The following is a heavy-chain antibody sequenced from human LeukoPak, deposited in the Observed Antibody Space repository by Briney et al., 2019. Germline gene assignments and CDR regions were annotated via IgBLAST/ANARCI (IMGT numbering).Heavy chain of an antibody. V-gene: IGHV4-4*07. CDR1: GGSISSYY. J-gene: IGHJ5*02. Sequence: SETLSLTCTVSGGSISSYYWSWIRQPAGKGLEWIGRIYTSGSTNYNPSLKSRVTMSVDTSKNQFSLKLSSVTAADTAVYYCARGWYYDILTGYLNWFDPWGQGTLVTVSS. D-gene: IGHD3-9*01. CDR3: ARGWYYDILTGYLNWFDP. CDR2: IYTSGST.